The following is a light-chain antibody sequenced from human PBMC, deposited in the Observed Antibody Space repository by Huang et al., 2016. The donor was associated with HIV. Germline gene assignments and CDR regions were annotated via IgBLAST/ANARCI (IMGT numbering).Light chain of an antibody. V-gene: IGKV3-20*01. CDR2: GAS. CDR3: HQYGKA. Sequence: EIVLTQSPGTLSLSPGERATLSCRASQSVSSSSLGWYQQKPGQAPRLLLYGASSRSTGISDRFSGSGSGTDFTLTISRLEPEDFAVYYCHQYGKAFGQGTKAEIK. J-gene: IGKJ1*01. CDR1: QSVSSSS.